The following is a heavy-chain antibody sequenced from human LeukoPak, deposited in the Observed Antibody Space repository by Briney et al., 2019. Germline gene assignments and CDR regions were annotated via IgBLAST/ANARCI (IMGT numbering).Heavy chain of an antibody. D-gene: IGHD3-10*01. CDR1: GGSFSGYY. Sequence: SETLSLTCAVYGGSFSGYYWSWIRQPPGKGLEWIGEINHSGSTNYNPSLKSRVTISVDTSKNQLSLKLSSVTAADTAVYYCARGRVARYYYGSGPFDPWGQGTLVTVSS. V-gene: IGHV4-34*01. CDR2: INHSGST. CDR3: ARGRVARYYYGSGPFDP. J-gene: IGHJ5*02.